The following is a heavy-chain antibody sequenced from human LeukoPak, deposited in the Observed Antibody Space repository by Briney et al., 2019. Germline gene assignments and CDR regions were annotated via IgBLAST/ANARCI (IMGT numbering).Heavy chain of an antibody. CDR1: GFTFSDYY. Sequence: PGGSLRLSCAASGFTFSDYYMSWIRQAPGKGLEWVSYISSSGSTIYYADSVKGRFTISRDNAKNSLYLQMNSLRAEDTAVYYCARDQSPQWHERSDAFDIWGQGTMVTVSS. CDR3: ARDQSPQWHERSDAFDI. CDR2: ISSSGSTI. J-gene: IGHJ3*02. D-gene: IGHD6-19*01. V-gene: IGHV3-11*01.